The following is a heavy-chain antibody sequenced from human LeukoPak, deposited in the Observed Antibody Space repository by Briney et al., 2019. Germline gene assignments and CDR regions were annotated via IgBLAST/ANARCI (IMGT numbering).Heavy chain of an antibody. V-gene: IGHV3-23*01. CDR3: AKDRRPTGYYDSSGYYYYFDY. J-gene: IGHJ4*02. D-gene: IGHD3-22*01. CDR2: ISDGAYNT. CDR1: GFTFGGYA. Sequence: GGSLRLSCAASGFTFGGYAMTWVRQAPGKELEWVSTISDGAYNTYYADSVKGRFTISRDNSKYTLYLQMNSLRAEDTAVYYCAKDRRPTGYYDSSGYYYYFDYWGQGTLVTVSS.